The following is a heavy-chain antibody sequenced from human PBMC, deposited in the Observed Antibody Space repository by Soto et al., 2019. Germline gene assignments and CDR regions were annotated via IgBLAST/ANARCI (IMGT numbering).Heavy chain of an antibody. J-gene: IGHJ6*01. CDR2: IKRKTDGGTT. V-gene: IGHV3-15*01. Sequence: PRGALSLSCAASRFTFNNAWMSCVRRAPEKGVEGVCRIKRKTDGGTTDYAAPVKGRFTISRDDSKNTLYLQMNSLKTEDTAVYYCSTGIVVVSPSGMDVWGQGTTVTVS. D-gene: IGHD3-22*01. CDR1: RFTFNNAW. CDR3: STGIVVVSPSGMDV.